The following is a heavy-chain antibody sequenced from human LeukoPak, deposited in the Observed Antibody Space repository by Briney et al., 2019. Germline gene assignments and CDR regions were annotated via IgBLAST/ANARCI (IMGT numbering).Heavy chain of an antibody. CDR3: AREGITGSRRGYYYYGMDV. CDR1: GGSISSYY. CDR2: IYTSGST. D-gene: IGHD1-20*01. Sequence: SETLSLTCTVSGGSISSYYWSWIRQPAGKGLEWIGRIYTSGSTNYNPSLKSRVTMSVDTSKNQFSLKLSSVTAADTAVYYCAREGITGSRRGYYYYGMDVWGQGTTVTVSS. V-gene: IGHV4-4*07. J-gene: IGHJ6*02.